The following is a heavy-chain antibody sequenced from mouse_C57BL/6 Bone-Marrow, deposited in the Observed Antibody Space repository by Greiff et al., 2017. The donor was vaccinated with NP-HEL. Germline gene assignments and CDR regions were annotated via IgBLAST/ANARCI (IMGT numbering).Heavy chain of an antibody. J-gene: IGHJ2*01. CDR2: IWTGGGT. V-gene: IGHV2-9-1*01. CDR1: GFSLTSYA. Sequence: VKVVESGPGLVAPSQRLSITCTVSGFSLTSYAISWVRQPPGKGLEWLGVIWTGGGTNYNSALKSRLSISQDNSKSQVFLKMNSLQTDDTARYYCGRNWRGDYFDYWGQGTTLTVSS. CDR3: GRNWRGDYFDY.